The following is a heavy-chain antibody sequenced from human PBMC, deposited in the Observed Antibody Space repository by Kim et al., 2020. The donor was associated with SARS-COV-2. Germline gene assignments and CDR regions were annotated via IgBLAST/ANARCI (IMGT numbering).Heavy chain of an antibody. J-gene: IGHJ4*02. CDR3: AKQTTTSCYSPWDF. Sequence: GGSLRLSCAASGFTFSNYAMSWVRQVPGKGLEWVSAISASGDGAYYADSVKGRFTISRDNSKNTLYLQMNSLRAEDTAIYYCAKQTTTSCYSPWDFWAQGTLVTVPS. D-gene: IGHD2-2*02. V-gene: IGHV3-23*01. CDR1: GFTFSNYA. CDR2: ISASGDGA.